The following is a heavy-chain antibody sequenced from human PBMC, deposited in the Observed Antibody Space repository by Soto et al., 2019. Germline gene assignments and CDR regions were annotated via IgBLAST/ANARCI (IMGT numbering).Heavy chain of an antibody. Sequence: ASGKVSCKASGYTFTSYGISWVRQAPGQGLEWMGWISAYNGNTNYAQKLQGRVTMTTDTSTSTAYMELRSLRSDDTAVHYCARNPRLGYCSGGSCPPFDYWGQGTLVTVSS. CDR1: GYTFTSYG. V-gene: IGHV1-18*04. CDR2: ISAYNGNT. J-gene: IGHJ4*02. D-gene: IGHD2-15*01. CDR3: ARNPRLGYCSGGSCPPFDY.